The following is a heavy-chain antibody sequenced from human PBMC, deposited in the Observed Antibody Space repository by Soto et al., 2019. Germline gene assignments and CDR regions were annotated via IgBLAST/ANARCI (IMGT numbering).Heavy chain of an antibody. Sequence: SETLSLTCTVSGGSISSYYWSWIRQPPGKGLEWIGYIYYSGSTNYNPSLKSRVTISVDTSKNQFSLKLSSVTAADTAVYYCAREATIFGVVTSYYFDYWGQGTLVTVSS. CDR1: GGSISSYY. D-gene: IGHD3-3*01. V-gene: IGHV4-59*01. J-gene: IGHJ4*02. CDR2: IYYSGST. CDR3: AREATIFGVVTSYYFDY.